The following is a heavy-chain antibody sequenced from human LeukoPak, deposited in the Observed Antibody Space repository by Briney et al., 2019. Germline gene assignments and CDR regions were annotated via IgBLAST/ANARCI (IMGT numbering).Heavy chain of an antibody. CDR3: ATSSGYYRNWFDP. CDR1: GYTFTVYY. D-gene: IGHD3-22*01. Sequence: ASVKVSFKASGYTFTVYYMHWVRQAPGQGLEWMGWINPNSGGTNYAQKFQGRVTMTRDTSISTAYMELSRLRSDDTAVYYCATSSGYYRNWFDPWGQGTLVTVSS. CDR2: INPNSGGT. J-gene: IGHJ5*02. V-gene: IGHV1-2*02.